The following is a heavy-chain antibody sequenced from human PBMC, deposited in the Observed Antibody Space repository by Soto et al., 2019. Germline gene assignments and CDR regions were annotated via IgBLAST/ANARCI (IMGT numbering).Heavy chain of an antibody. J-gene: IGHJ6*03. V-gene: IGHV3-9*01. CDR2: ISWNSGRI. D-gene: IGHD2-15*01. Sequence: GGSLRLSCAASGFTFDDYAMHWVRQAPGKGLEWVSGISWNSGRIGYADSVKGRFTIARDNAKNSLYLQMNSLRAEDTALYYCAKDTRRWYYYYMDVWGKGTTVTVSS. CDR1: GFTFDDYA. CDR3: AKDTRRWYYYYMDV.